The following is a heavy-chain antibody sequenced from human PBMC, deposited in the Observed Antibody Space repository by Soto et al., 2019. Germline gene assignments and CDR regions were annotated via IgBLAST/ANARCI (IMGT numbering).Heavy chain of an antibody. CDR3: ARAYSSGWYPFDY. J-gene: IGHJ4*02. CDR2: INPNSGGT. D-gene: IGHD6-19*01. V-gene: IGHV1-2*04. Sequence: ASVKVSCKASGYTFTGYYMHWVRQAPGQGLEWMGWINPNSGGTNYAQKFQGWVTMTRDTSISTAYMELSRLRSDDTVVYYCARAYSSGWYPFDYWGQGTLVTVSS. CDR1: GYTFTGYY.